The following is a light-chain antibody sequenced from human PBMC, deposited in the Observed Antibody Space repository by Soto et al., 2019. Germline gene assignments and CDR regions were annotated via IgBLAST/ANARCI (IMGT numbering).Light chain of an antibody. Sequence: EIVMTQSPATLSVPPGERATLSCRASQSVSSNLAWYQQKPGQAPRLLIYGASIRSTGIPARFSGSGSGTEFTLTISSLQSEDFAAYYCQQYNNWAPLTFGGGTKVEIK. J-gene: IGKJ4*01. CDR1: QSVSSN. V-gene: IGKV3D-15*01. CDR2: GAS. CDR3: QQYNNWAPLT.